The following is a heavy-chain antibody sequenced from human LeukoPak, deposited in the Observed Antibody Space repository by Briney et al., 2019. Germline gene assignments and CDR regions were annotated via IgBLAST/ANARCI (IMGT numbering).Heavy chain of an antibody. D-gene: IGHD3-9*01. CDR2: ISWNSGSR. Sequence: GGSLRLSCAASGFTFDDYAMNWVRQAPGKGLEWVSGISWNSGSRGYADSVKGRFTISRDNAKHSLYLQMNSLRAEDTALYYCANGMGYDILTGYLTRSFDYWGQGTLVTVSS. CDR1: GFTFDDYA. CDR3: ANGMGYDILTGYLTRSFDY. J-gene: IGHJ4*02. V-gene: IGHV3-9*01.